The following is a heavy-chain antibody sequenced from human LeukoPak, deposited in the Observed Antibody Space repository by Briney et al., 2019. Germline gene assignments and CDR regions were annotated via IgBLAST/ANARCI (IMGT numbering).Heavy chain of an antibody. Sequence: GGSLRLSCTASGFTFGDYAMSWVRQAPGKGREWVGFIRSKACGGTTEYAASVKGRFTISRGDSKSIAYLQMNSLKTEDTAVYYCTRDKGYDYVWGSYNYWGQGTLVTVSS. CDR1: GFTFGDYA. J-gene: IGHJ4*02. CDR2: IRSKACGGTT. CDR3: TRDKGYDYVWGSYNY. V-gene: IGHV3-49*04. D-gene: IGHD3-16*01.